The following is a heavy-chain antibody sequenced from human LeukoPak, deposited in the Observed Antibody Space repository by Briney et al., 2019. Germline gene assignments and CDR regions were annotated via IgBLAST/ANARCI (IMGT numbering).Heavy chain of an antibody. V-gene: IGHV1-18*01. J-gene: IGHJ4*02. D-gene: IGHD3-16*02. CDR1: GYTFSSYD. CDR3: ARVPGGFYDYVWGSYPPGDY. CDR2: MNPNSGNT. Sequence: ASVKVSCNTSGYTFSSYDVIWVRLAPGQGLEWMGWMNPNSGNTNYAQKLQGRVTMTTDTSTSTAYMELRSLRSDDTAVYYCARVPGGFYDYVWGSYPPGDYWGQGTLVTVSS.